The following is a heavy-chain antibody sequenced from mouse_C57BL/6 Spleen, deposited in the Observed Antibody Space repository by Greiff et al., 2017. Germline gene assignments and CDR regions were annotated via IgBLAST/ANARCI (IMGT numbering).Heavy chain of an antibody. CDR2: IYPRDGST. CDR3: ARCPYYYGSSRFDY. CDR1: GYTFTDHP. Sequence: VQLQQSDAELVKPGASVKISCKVSGYTFTDHPIHWMKQRPEQGLEWIGYIYPRDGSTKYNEKFKGKATLTADKSSSTAYMQLNRLTSEDSAVYFCARCPYYYGSSRFDYWGQGTTLTVSS. J-gene: IGHJ2*01. V-gene: IGHV1-78*01. D-gene: IGHD1-1*01.